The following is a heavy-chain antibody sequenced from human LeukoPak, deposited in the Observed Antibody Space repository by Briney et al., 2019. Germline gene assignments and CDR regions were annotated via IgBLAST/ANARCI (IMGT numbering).Heavy chain of an antibody. J-gene: IGHJ4*02. Sequence: GGSLRLSRAASGFIFPTYTMHWVRQAPGQGGGWVAIISYDGSSKYYADSVKGRFTISRDSSTLYLQMNSLRPEDTAVYYCAREYSSGYYRTFDFWGQGSLLTVSS. CDR3: AREYSSGYYRTFDF. CDR1: GFIFPTYT. V-gene: IGHV3-30-3*01. CDR2: ISYDGSSK. D-gene: IGHD3-22*01.